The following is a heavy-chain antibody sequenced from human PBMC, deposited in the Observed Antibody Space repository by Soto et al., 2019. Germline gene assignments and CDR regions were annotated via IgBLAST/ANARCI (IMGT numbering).Heavy chain of an antibody. CDR2: ISGSGGST. Sequence: GGSLRLSCAASGCTFSSYAVSWVRQAPGKGLEWVSAISGSGGSTYYADSVKGRFTVSRDNSKNTLYLQMNSLRAEDTAVYYCAGGFGSFDYWGQGTLVTVSS. CDR3: AGGFGSFDY. D-gene: IGHD3-16*01. V-gene: IGHV3-23*01. J-gene: IGHJ4*02. CDR1: GCTFSSYA.